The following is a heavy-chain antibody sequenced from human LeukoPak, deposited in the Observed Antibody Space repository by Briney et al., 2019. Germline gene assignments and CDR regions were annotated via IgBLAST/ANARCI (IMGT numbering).Heavy chain of an antibody. CDR1: GYTFTSYD. Sequence: ASVKVSCKASGYTFTSYDINWVRQATGQGLEWMGWMNPNSGNTCYAQKFQGRVTMTRNTSISTAYMELSSLRSEDTAVYYCARGLTHPKKSSSWGDYWGQGTLVTVSS. J-gene: IGHJ4*02. V-gene: IGHV1-8*01. D-gene: IGHD6-13*01. CDR3: ARGLTHPKKSSSWGDY. CDR2: MNPNSGNT.